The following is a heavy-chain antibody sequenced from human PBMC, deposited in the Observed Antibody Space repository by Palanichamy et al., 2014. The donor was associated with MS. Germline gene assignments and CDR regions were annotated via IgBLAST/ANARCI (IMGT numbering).Heavy chain of an antibody. V-gene: IGHV3-33*01. D-gene: IGHD2-2*01. CDR3: AVYCSSSTCPSGY. Sequence: GESGGDVVQPGRSLRLSCAASGFTFSSYGMHWVRQAPGKGLEWVAVIWYDGSNKYYANSVKGRFTISRDNAKNTLYLQMNSLRVEDTAVYYCAVYCSSSTCPSGYWGQGTLVTVSS. CDR2: IWYDGSNK. J-gene: IGHJ4*02. CDR1: GFTFSSYG.